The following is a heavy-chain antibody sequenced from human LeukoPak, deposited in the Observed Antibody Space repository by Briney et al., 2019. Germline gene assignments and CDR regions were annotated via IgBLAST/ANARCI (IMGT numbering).Heavy chain of an antibody. V-gene: IGHV1-8*01. D-gene: IGHD4-17*01. Sequence: ASVKVSCKASGYTFTSYDINWVRQAPGQGLEWMGWMNPNSGNTGYAQKFQGRVTMTRNTSISTAYMELSSLRSEDTAVYYCARRTVTHYNWFDPWGQGTLVTVSS. CDR3: ARRTVTHYNWFDP. CDR2: MNPNSGNT. CDR1: GYTFTSYD. J-gene: IGHJ5*02.